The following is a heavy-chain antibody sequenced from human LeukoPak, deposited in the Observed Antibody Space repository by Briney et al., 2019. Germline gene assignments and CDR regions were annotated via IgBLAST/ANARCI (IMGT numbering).Heavy chain of an antibody. CDR1: GYTFTGYY. CDR3: ARGDFGRTAVAGPFDP. V-gene: IGHV1-2*02. Sequence: ASVKVSCKASGYTFTGYYMHWVRQAPGQGLEWMGWINPNSGGTNYAQKFQGRVTMTRDTSISTAYMELSRLRSDDTAVYYCARGDFGRTAVAGPFDPWGQGTLVTVSS. J-gene: IGHJ5*02. D-gene: IGHD6-19*01. CDR2: INPNSGGT.